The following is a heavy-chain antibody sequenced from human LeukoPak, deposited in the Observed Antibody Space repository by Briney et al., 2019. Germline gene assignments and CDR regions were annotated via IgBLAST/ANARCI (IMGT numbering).Heavy chain of an antibody. CDR1: GGSVSSGAYY. J-gene: IGHJ4*02. CDR2: IYYSGST. V-gene: IGHV4-61*08. Sequence: SETLSLTCTVSGGSVSSGAYYWSWIRQHPGKGLEWIAYIYYSGSTSYNPSLKSRVTISVDTSKNQFSLKLNSVTAADTAMYYCARLFHPALSGNYPFDYWGQGTLVTVSS. CDR3: ARLFHPALSGNYPFDY. D-gene: IGHD1-26*01.